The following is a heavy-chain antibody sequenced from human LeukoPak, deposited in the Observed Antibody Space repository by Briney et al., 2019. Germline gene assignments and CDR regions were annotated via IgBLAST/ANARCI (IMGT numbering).Heavy chain of an antibody. CDR1: GYTLTGYY. D-gene: IGHD1-26*01. V-gene: IGHV1-2*02. CDR2: INPNSGGT. Sequence: ASVKVSCKASGYTLTGYYMHWVRQAPGQGLEWMGWINPNSGGTNYAQKFQGRVTMTRDTSISTAYMELSRLRSDDTAVYYCARRASDSGSYDYWGQGTLVTVSS. CDR3: ARRASDSGSYDY. J-gene: IGHJ4*02.